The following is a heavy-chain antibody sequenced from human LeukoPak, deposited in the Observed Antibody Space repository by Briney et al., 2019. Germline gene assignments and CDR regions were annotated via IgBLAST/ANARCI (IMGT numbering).Heavy chain of an antibody. CDR3: AKEGAYDDSGPFDY. CDR2: ISWNSRDI. J-gene: IGHJ4*02. Sequence: SLRLSCAASGFTFSSYAMHWVRQPPGKGLEWVSRISWNSRDIRYADSVKGRFTISRDNAKNSLYLQMNSLRAEDTALYYCAKEGAYDDSGPFDYWGQGTLVTVSS. V-gene: IGHV3-9*01. D-gene: IGHD3-22*01. CDR1: GFTFSSYA.